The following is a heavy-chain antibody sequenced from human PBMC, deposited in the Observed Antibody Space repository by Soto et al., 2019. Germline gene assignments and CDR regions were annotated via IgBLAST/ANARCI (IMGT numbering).Heavy chain of an antibody. CDR2: ISYDGSDK. CDR1: GFTFSSYT. V-gene: IGHV3-30*04. J-gene: IGHJ1*01. CDR3: SREYSSAVVAPAH. Sequence: GGSLRLSCAASGFTFSSYTMHWVRQTPGKGLERVAVISYDGSDKYYADSVKGRFTISRDNSKNSLYLQMNSLRVEDTSVYYCSREYSSAVVAPAHWGQGILVTVSS. D-gene: IGHD3-22*01.